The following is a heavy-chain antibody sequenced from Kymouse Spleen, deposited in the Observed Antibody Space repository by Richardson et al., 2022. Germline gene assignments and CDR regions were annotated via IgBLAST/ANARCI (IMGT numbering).Heavy chain of an antibody. J-gene: IGHJ4*02. V-gene: IGHV3-30*18. CDR3: AKDQQPYYDILGY. Sequence: QVQLVESGGGVVQPGRSLRLSCAASGFTFSSYGMHWVRQAPGKGLEWVAVISYDGSNKYYADSVKGRFTISRDNSKNTLYLQMNSLRAEDTAVYYCAKDQQPYYDILGYWGQGTLVTVSS. CDR1: GFTFSSYG. D-gene: IGHD3-9*01. CDR2: ISYDGSNK.